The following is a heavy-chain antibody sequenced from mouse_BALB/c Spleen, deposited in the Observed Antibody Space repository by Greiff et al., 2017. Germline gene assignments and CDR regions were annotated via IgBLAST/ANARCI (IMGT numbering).Heavy chain of an antibody. V-gene: IGHV3-8*02. CDR2: ISYSGST. D-gene: IGHD2-12*01. CDR1: GDSITSGY. CDR3: ARWGDYSGVFAY. J-gene: IGHJ3*01. Sequence: EVQLVESGPSLVKPSQTLSLTCSVTGDSITSGYWNWIRKFPGNKLEYMGYISYSGSTYYNPSLKSRISITRDTSKNQYYLQLNSVTTEDTATYYCARWGDYSGVFAYWGQGTLVTVSA.